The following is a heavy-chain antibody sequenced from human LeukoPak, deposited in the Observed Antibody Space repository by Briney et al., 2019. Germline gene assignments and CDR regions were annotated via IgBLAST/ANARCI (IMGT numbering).Heavy chain of an antibody. CDR2: INPNSGGT. D-gene: IGHD4-17*01. CDR3: ARPPGDYGTWRNTFDY. CDR1: GYTFTGYY. V-gene: IGHV1-2*02. Sequence: ASVKVSCKASGYTFTGYYMHWVRQAPGQGLEWMGWINPNSGGTNYAQKFQGRVTMTRDTSISTAYMELSRLRSDDTAVYYCARPPGDYGTWRNTFDYWGQGTLVTVSS. J-gene: IGHJ4*02.